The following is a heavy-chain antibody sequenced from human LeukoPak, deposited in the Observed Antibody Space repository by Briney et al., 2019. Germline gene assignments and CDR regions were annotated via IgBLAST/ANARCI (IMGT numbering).Heavy chain of an antibody. V-gene: IGHV3-30*04. J-gene: IGHJ3*02. CDR3: AGESFDI. Sequence: LPGGSLRLSCAASGFTFSNYAMDWVRQAPGKGLEWVAVISKDGSMRYYADSVQGRFTVSRDNSENTLHLQMNSLKTEDTAAYYCAGESFDIWGQGTMVTVSS. CDR2: ISKDGSMR. CDR1: GFTFSNYA.